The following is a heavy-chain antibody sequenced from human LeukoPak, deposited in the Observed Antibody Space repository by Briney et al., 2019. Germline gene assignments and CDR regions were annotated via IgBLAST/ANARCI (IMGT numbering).Heavy chain of an antibody. J-gene: IGHJ4*02. V-gene: IGHV3-23*01. CDR3: AKGSGSSPYSPLDY. D-gene: IGHD6-13*01. Sequence: GGSLRLSCVASGFTFSSYGMSWVRQAPGKGLEWVSAMSGSGDNTYYADSVKGRFTISRDNSKNTLYLQMNSLRAEDTALYYCAKGSGSSPYSPLDYWGQGNLVTVSS. CDR2: MSGSGDNT. CDR1: GFTFSSYG.